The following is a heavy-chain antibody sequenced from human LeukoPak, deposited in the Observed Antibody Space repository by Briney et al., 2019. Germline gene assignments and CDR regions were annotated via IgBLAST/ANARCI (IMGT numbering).Heavy chain of an antibody. CDR1: GFTFRSHA. J-gene: IGHJ4*02. CDR3: AIPPTITMVRGVIIPLYY. Sequence: GSLRLSCAASGFTFRSHAMSWVRQAPGKGLQFVSGLIENGATTYYADSVKGRFTISRDNSKNTLYLQMNSLRAEDTAVYYCAIPPTITMVRGVIIPLYYWGQGTLVTVSS. CDR2: LIENGATT. V-gene: IGHV3-23*01. D-gene: IGHD3-10*01.